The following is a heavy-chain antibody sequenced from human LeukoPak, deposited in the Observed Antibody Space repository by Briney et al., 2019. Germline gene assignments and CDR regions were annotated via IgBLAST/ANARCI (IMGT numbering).Heavy chain of an antibody. D-gene: IGHD3-10*01. V-gene: IGHV1-24*01. CDR2: FDPEDGET. CDR1: GYTLTELS. J-gene: IGHJ3*02. CDR3: ATEEGLGRFNDAFDI. Sequence: ASVKVSCKVSGYTLTELSMHWVRQAPGKGLEWMGGFDPEDGETIYAQKLQGRVTMTEDTSTDTAYMELSSLRSEDTAVYYCATEEGLGRFNDAFDIWGQGTMVTVSS.